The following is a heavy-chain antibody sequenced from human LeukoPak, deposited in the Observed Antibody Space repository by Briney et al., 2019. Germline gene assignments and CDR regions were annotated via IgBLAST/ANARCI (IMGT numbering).Heavy chain of an antibody. Sequence: KPSQTLSLTCTVSGGSISSGDYYWSWIRQPPGKGLEWIGYIYYSGSTYYNPSLKSRVTISVDTSKNQFSLKLSSVTAADTAVYYCARVDPWPDYGGNPGAFDIWGQGTMVTVSS. D-gene: IGHD4-23*01. CDR3: ARVDPWPDYGGNPGAFDI. J-gene: IGHJ3*02. V-gene: IGHV4-30-4*08. CDR2: IYYSGST. CDR1: GGSISSGDYY.